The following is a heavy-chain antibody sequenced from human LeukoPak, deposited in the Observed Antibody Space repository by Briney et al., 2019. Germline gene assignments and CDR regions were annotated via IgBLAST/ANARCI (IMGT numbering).Heavy chain of an antibody. V-gene: IGHV4-34*09. D-gene: IGHD3-10*01. CDR3: AREGSTMVRGQIDY. J-gene: IGHJ4*02. Sequence: SETLSLTCAVYGGSFSGYYWSWIRQPPGKGLEWIGEINHSGSTNYNPSLKSRVTISVDTSKNQFSLKLSSVTAADTAVYYCAREGSTMVRGQIDYWDQGTLVTVSS. CDR2: INHSGST. CDR1: GGSFSGYY.